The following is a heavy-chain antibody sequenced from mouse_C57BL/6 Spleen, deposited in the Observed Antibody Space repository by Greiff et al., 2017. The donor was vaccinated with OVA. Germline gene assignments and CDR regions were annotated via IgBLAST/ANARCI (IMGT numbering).Heavy chain of an antibody. J-gene: IGHJ3*01. V-gene: IGHV1-61*01. CDR2: IYPSDSET. CDR1: GYTFTSYW. CDR3: ARRVYYDYDAWFAY. Sequence: VQLQQPGAELVRPGSSVKLSCKASGYTFTSYWMDWVKQRPGQGLEWIGNIYPSDSETHYNPKFKDKATLTVDKSSSTAYMQLSSLTSEDSAVYYCARRVYYDYDAWFAYWGQGTLVTVSA. D-gene: IGHD2-4*01.